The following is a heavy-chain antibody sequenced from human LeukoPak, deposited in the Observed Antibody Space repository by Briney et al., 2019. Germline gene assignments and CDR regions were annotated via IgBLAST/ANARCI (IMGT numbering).Heavy chain of an antibody. CDR1: GFTFSSYW. CDR3: ARNDLWSAYRVTAYDY. D-gene: IGHD3-3*01. V-gene: IGHV3-7*01. Sequence: GGSLRLSCAASGFTFSSYWMSWVRQAPGKGLEWVANIKLDGSEKYYVDSVKGRFTISRDNAKNSLYLQMNSLRAEDTAMYYCARNDLWSAYRVTAYDYWGQGTLFTVSS. CDR2: IKLDGSEK. J-gene: IGHJ4*02.